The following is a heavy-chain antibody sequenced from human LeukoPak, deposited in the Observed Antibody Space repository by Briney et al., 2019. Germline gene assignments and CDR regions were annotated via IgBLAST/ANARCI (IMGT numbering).Heavy chain of an antibody. V-gene: IGHV3-53*01. J-gene: IGHJ4*02. CDR1: GFTVSSNY. CDR3: ASGKETSMAQGY. D-gene: IGHD5-18*01. CDR2: IYSGGSI. Sequence: GGSLRLSCAVSGFTVSSNYITWVRQAPGKGLEWVSVIYSGGSIYYADSVKGRFTISRDISKNTVDPQLNSLRAEDTAVYYCASGKETSMAQGYWGQGTLVTVSS.